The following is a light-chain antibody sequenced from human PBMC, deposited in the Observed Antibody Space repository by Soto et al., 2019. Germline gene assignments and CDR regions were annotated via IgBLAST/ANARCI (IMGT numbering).Light chain of an antibody. CDR3: TSYTSSSTTV. CDR2: DVT. CDR1: SSDVGGYNS. V-gene: IGLV2-14*01. J-gene: IGLJ1*01. Sequence: QSALTQPASVSGSPGQSITISCTGTSSDVGGYNSVSWYRQYPGKAPKLIIFDVTDRPSGISTRFSGSKSGNTASLTISGLQAEEEAVFYCTSYTSSSTTVFGTGTKLTVL.